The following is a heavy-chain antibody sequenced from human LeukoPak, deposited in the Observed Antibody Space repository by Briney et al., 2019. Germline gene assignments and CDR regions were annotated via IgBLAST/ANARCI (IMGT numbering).Heavy chain of an antibody. D-gene: IGHD5-24*01. J-gene: IGHJ3*02. Sequence: PGGSLRLSCAASGFTFSSYAMSWVRQAPGKGLEWVLAISGGGGSTYYADSVKGRFTISRDNSKNTLYLQMNSLRAEDTAVYYCAKGRDGYNFEDAFDIWGQGTMVTVSS. CDR2: ISGGGGST. CDR3: AKGRDGYNFEDAFDI. V-gene: IGHV3-23*01. CDR1: GFTFSSYA.